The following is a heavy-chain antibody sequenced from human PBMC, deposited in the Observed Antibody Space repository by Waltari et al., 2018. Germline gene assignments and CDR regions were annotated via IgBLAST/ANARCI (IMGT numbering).Heavy chain of an antibody. CDR1: GFPFSSFW. D-gene: IGHD5-18*01. Sequence: EVHLVESGGGLVQPGGSLRLSCAASGFPFSSFWSHWVRQAPGKGLVWVSRSNSDGSSTSYADSVKGRFTISRDNAKNTLYLQMNSLRAEDAALYYCAKPLFEMVTSRTPFHIWGQGTMVTVSS. CDR2: SNSDGSST. CDR3: AKPLFEMVTSRTPFHI. J-gene: IGHJ3*02. V-gene: IGHV3-74*01.